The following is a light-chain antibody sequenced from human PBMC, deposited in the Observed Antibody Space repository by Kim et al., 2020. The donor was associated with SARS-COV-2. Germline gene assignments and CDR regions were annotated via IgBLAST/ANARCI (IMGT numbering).Light chain of an antibody. CDR2: GAS. Sequence: PGERATLSCRASQSVSSSYLAWYQQKPGQAPRLLIEGASSRATGIPDRCSGSGSGTDVTLTSSRLGPEDFAGYYCQQYGSSPPMYTFGQGTKLEI. CDR3: QQYGSSPPMYT. V-gene: IGKV3-20*01. J-gene: IGKJ2*01. CDR1: QSVSSSY.